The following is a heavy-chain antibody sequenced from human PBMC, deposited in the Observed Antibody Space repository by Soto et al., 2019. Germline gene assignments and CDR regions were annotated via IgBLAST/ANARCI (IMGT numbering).Heavy chain of an antibody. CDR2: IHYTGSA. CDR3: AKVGRIAVPGTWFDP. V-gene: IGHV4-59*01. CDR1: SGSISGYF. J-gene: IGHJ5*02. Sequence: QVQLQESGPGLVKPSETLSLTCTVSSGSISGYFWSWIRQPPGKELELIAYIHYTGSAYYNPSLRSRVTISIDTSRSQFSLTLNSVTAADTAIYYCAKVGRIAVPGTWFDPWGQGTLVTVSS. D-gene: IGHD6-19*01.